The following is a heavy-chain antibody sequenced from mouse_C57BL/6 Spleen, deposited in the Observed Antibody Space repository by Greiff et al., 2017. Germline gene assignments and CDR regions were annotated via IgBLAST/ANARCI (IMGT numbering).Heavy chain of an antibody. J-gene: IGHJ4*01. Sequence: EVQLQQSGAELVRPGASVKLSCTASGFNIKDYYMHWVKQRPEQGLEWIGRIDPEDGDTEYAPKFQGKATMTADTSSNTAYLQLSSLTSEDTAVYYCTEDGYSYAMDYWGQGTSVTVSS. D-gene: IGHD2-3*01. CDR3: TEDGYSYAMDY. CDR2: IDPEDGDT. CDR1: GFNIKDYY. V-gene: IGHV14-1*01.